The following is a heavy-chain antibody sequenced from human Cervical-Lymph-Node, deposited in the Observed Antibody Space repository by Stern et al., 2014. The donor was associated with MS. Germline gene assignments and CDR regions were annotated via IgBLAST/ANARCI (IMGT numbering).Heavy chain of an antibody. CDR3: ARIYSPSSGWYRFDY. CDR2: IDWDDDK. D-gene: IGHD6-19*01. CDR1: GFSLSTSGMR. Sequence: QVTLKESGPALVKPTQTLTLTCTFSGFSLSTSGMRVSWIRQPPVKALEWLARIDWDDDKFYSTSLKTRLTISKDTSKNQVVLTMTNMDPVDTATYYCARIYSPSSGWYRFDYWGQGTLVTVSS. J-gene: IGHJ4*02. V-gene: IGHV2-70*04.